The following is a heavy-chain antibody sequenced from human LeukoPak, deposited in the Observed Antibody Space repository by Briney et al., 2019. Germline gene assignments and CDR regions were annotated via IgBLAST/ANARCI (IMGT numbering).Heavy chain of an antibody. J-gene: IGHJ4*02. V-gene: IGHV1-8*02. CDR3: ARGGYGSGSYYNY. D-gene: IGHD3-10*01. Sequence: ASVKVSCKASGYTFTGYYMHWVRQAPGQGLEWMGWMNPNSGNTGYAQKFQGRVTMTRNTSISTAYMELSSLRSEDTAVYYCARGGYGSGSYYNYWGQGTLVTVSS. CDR1: GYTFTGYY. CDR2: MNPNSGNT.